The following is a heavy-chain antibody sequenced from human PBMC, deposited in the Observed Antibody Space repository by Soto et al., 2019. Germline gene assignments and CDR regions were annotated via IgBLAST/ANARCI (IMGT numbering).Heavy chain of an antibody. CDR1: GGSISSGGYY. J-gene: IGHJ4*02. D-gene: IGHD2-15*01. CDR3: ARDSELGYCSGGSCYHRLFDY. Sequence: PSETLSLTCTVSGGSISSGGYYWSWIRQHPGKGLEWIGYIYYSGSTYYNPSLKSRVTISVDTSKNQFSLKLSSVTAADTAVYYCARDSELGYCSGGSCYHRLFDYWGQGTLVTVSS. V-gene: IGHV4-31*03. CDR2: IYYSGST.